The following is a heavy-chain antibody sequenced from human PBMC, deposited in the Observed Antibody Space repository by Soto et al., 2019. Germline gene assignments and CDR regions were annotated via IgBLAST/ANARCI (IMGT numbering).Heavy chain of an antibody. D-gene: IGHD4-4*01. J-gene: IGHJ4*02. Sequence: AAPVHVYRKASGYGYTGYGSGCLIQEKEQGLEWMGWISAYNGNTKYAQKLQGRVTITTDTSASTAYMELSSLRSEDTAVYYRAREQFRGFDYWGQGTLVTGSS. CDR3: AREQFRGFDY. V-gene: IGHV1-18*01. CDR2: ISAYNGNT. CDR1: GYGYTGYG.